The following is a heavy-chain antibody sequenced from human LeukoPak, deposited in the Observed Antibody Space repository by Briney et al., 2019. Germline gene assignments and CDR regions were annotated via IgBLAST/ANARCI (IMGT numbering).Heavy chain of an antibody. Sequence: SETLSLTCTVSGGSISSYYWSWIRQPAGKGLEWIGRIYSSGSTNYNPSLKRRVTMSVDTSKNQFSLKLSSVTVADTAVYYCARGQYHLLYWYFDLWGRGTLVTVSS. D-gene: IGHD2-2*01. CDR1: GGSISSYY. CDR3: ARGQYHLLYWYFDL. J-gene: IGHJ2*01. CDR2: IYSSGST. V-gene: IGHV4-4*07.